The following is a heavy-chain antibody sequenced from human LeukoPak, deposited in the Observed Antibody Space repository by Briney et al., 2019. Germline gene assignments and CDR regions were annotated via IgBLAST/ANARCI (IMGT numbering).Heavy chain of an antibody. CDR2: ITSGFTP. CDR3: AKDYSESRVADVFFEY. D-gene: IGHD2-15*01. CDR1: GLTFSDYA. J-gene: IGHJ4*02. Sequence: PGGSLRLSCAASGLTFSDYAMSCLRQAPGKGLEWVSGITSGFTPHYADSVKGRFTISRDNSKNTFHLQLNSLRAEDTAVYYCAKDYSESRVADVFFEYWGQGTLVTVSS. V-gene: IGHV3-23*01.